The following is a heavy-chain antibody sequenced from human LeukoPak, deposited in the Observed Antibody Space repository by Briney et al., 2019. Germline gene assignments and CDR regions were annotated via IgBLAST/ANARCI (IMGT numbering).Heavy chain of an antibody. D-gene: IGHD6-13*01. CDR3: AKGYSSSWYHLYYYYYGMDV. CDR1: GFTFDDYA. CDR2: ISGDGGST. V-gene: IGHV3-43*02. J-gene: IGHJ6*02. Sequence: GGSLRLSCAASGFTFDDYAMHWVRQAPGKGLEWVSLISGDGGSTYYADSVKGRFTISRDNSKNSLYLQVNSLRTEDTALYYCAKGYSSSWYHLYYYYYGMDVWGQGTTVTVSS.